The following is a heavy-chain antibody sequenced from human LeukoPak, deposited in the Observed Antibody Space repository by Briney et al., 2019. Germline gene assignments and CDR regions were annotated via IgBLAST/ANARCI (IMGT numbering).Heavy chain of an antibody. V-gene: IGHV1-24*01. Sequence: ASVKVSCKLSGYTGIELSMHWVRQAPGKGLEWRGGFDPQNGQTIYAQKFQGRVAMTEDTSTDTAYMALSSLTSEDTAAYYCATHTISGVVTYASHIWGRGTLVTVSS. CDR3: ATHTISGVVTYASHI. CDR2: FDPQNGQT. D-gene: IGHD3-3*01. J-gene: IGHJ3*02. CDR1: GYTGIELS.